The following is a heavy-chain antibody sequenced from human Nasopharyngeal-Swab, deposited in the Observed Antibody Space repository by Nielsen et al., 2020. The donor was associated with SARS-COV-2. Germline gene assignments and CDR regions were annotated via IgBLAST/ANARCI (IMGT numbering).Heavy chain of an antibody. CDR3: ATTPRRFLEWFLFDY. J-gene: IGHJ4*02. CDR2: FDPEDGET. D-gene: IGHD3-3*01. V-gene: IGHV1-24*01. Sequence: ASVKVSCKVSGYTLTELSMHWVRQAPGKGLEWMGGFDPEDGETIYAQKFHGRVTMTEDTSTDTAYMELSSLRSEDTAVYYCATTPRRFLEWFLFDYWGQGTLVTVSS. CDR1: GYTLTELS.